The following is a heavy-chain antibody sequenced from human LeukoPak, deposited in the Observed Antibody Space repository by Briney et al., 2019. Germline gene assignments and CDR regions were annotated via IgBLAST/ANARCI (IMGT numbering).Heavy chain of an antibody. CDR1: GFTFSSYS. D-gene: IGHD3-22*01. CDR3: ARADTEYYYDSSGYYFYSFDY. Sequence: GGSLRLSCAASGFTFSSYSMNWVRQAPGKGLEWVSSISSSSSYIYYADSVKGRFTISRDNAKNSLYLQMNSLRAEDTAVYYCARADTEYYYDSSGYYFYSFDYWGQGTLVTVSS. CDR2: ISSSSSYI. V-gene: IGHV3-21*01. J-gene: IGHJ4*02.